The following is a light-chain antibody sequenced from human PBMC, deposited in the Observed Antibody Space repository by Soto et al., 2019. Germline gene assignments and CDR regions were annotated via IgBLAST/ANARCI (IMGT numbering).Light chain of an antibody. V-gene: IGKV2-29*02. Sequence: DVVMTQTPLSLSVAPGQPASISCKSSQSLLHITGETFLFWYLQKPGQSPQLLIYEVSTRVSVVPYRFRGSGSWTDFTLEISRVETDDVGIYYCMQSTHLPPTFGQGTRLGIE. CDR1: QSLLHITGETF. CDR2: EVS. J-gene: IGKJ5*01. CDR3: MQSTHLPPT.